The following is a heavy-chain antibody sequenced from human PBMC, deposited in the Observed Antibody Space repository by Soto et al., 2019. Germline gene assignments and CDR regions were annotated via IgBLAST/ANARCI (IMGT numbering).Heavy chain of an antibody. CDR2: ISGDGGTK. V-gene: IGHV3-30*03. CDR1: GFTFSNFA. CDR3: ASGNPDV. J-gene: IGHJ6*02. Sequence: GSLRVSGVASGFTFSNFAIHWVRQAPGRGLEWVAVISGDGGTKSYADSVKGRFTIYRDNNERTLSLQMNSLTFADTGLYYCASGNPDVWGQGTTVTVSS.